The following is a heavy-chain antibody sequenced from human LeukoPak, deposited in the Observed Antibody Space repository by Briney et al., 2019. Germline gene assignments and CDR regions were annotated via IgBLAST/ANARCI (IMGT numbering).Heavy chain of an antibody. CDR2: IYYSGST. CDR3: ARHPGAGWYFDL. CDR1: GGSISIYY. Sequence: SETLSLTCTVSGGSISIYYWSWIRQPPGKGLEWIGYIYYSGSTNYNPSLKSRVTISVDTSKNQFSLKLSSVTAADTAVYYCARHPGAGWYFDLWGRGTLVTVSS. J-gene: IGHJ2*01. V-gene: IGHV4-59*08. D-gene: IGHD3-10*01.